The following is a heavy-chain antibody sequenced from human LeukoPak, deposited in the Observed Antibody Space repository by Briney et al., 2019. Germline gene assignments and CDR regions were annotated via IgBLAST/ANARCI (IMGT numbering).Heavy chain of an antibody. CDR2: ISAYNGNT. Sequence: EASVKVSCKASGYTFTSYGISWVRQAPGQGLEWMGWISAYNGNTNYAQKLQGRVTMTTGTSTSTAYMELRSLRSDDTAVYYCARGAAIVGATKGGDYWGQGTLVTVSS. D-gene: IGHD1-26*01. CDR1: GYTFTSYG. CDR3: ARGAAIVGATKGGDY. V-gene: IGHV1-18*01. J-gene: IGHJ4*02.